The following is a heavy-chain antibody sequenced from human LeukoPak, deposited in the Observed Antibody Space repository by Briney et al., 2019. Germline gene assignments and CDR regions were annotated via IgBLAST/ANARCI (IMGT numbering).Heavy chain of an antibody. CDR3: ARADYYGSGRDP. D-gene: IGHD3-10*01. V-gene: IGHV1-69*04. CDR1: GGTFSSYA. Sequence: SVKVSCKASGGTFSSYAISWVRQAPGQGLEWMGRIIPILGIANYAQKFQGRVTITADKSTSTAYMELSSLRSEDTAVYYCARADYYGSGRDPWGQGTLVTVSS. CDR2: IIPILGIA. J-gene: IGHJ5*02.